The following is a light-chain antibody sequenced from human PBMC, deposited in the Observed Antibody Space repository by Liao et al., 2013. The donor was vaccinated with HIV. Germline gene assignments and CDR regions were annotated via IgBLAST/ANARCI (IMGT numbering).Light chain of an antibody. V-gene: IGLV3-21*01. CDR3: QVWESSTDWV. CDR1: NIGSKT. CDR2: YDT. J-gene: IGLJ3*02. Sequence: SYELTQPPSVSAAPGQTARITCGGSNIGSKTVHWYQQTPGQAPVVVIYYDTDRPSGIPERFSGSNSGNTATLTISRVEAGDEADYYCQVWESSTDWVFGGGTSLTVL.